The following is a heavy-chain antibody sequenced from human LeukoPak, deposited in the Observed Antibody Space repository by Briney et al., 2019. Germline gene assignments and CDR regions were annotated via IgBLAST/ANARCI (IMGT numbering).Heavy chain of an antibody. V-gene: IGHV3-30-3*01. CDR1: GFTFSSYA. CDR2: ISYDGSNK. CDR3: ARDLGQTAFDY. D-gene: IGHD3-16*01. J-gene: IGHJ4*02. Sequence: GRSLRLSCAASGFTFSSYAMHWVRQAPGKGLEWVAVISYDGSNKYYADSGKGRFTRYRDNSKNTLYMQMNCLIAEETAVYYCARDLGQTAFDYWGQGTLVTVSS.